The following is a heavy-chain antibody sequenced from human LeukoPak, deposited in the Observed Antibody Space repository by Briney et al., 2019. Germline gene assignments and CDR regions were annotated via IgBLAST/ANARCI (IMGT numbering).Heavy chain of an antibody. CDR1: GDSITSSVYF. CDR3: ASQSGYGSP. V-gene: IGHV4-39*07. D-gene: IGHD3-10*01. J-gene: IGHJ4*02. Sequence: TSETLSLTCTVSGDSITSSVYFWGWIRQAPGTGLEWIGSFYYSGSTYYNPSLKSRVTISVDTSNNQFSLKLSSVTAADTAVYFCASQSGYGSPWGQGALVTVSS. CDR2: FYYSGST.